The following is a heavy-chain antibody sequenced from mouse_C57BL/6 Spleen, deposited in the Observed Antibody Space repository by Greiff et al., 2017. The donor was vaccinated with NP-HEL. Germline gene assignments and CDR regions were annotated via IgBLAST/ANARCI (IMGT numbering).Heavy chain of an antibody. V-gene: IGHV5-4*01. CDR2: ISDGGSYT. CDR3: AREGVEITTVVADWYFDV. J-gene: IGHJ1*03. CDR1: GFTFSSYA. Sequence: EVQRVESGGGLVKPGGSLKLSCAASGFTFSSYAMSWVRQTPEKRLEWVATISDGGSYTYYPDNVKGRFTISRDNAKNNLYLQMSHLKSEDTAMYYCAREGVEITTVVADWYFDVWGTGTTVTVSS. D-gene: IGHD1-1*01.